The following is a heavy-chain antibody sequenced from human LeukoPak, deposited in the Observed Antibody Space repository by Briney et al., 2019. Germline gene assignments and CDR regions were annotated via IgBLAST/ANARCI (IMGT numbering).Heavy chain of an antibody. Sequence: SETLSLTCTVSGGSISGFYCSWIRQPSGKGLEWIGYIYYSGSTNYNPSLKSRVTISVDTSKNQFSLKLSSVTAADTAVYYCARTSLSGYYYYGMDVWGQGTTVTVSS. D-gene: IGHD1-14*01. J-gene: IGHJ6*02. CDR1: GGSISGFY. CDR3: ARTSLSGYYYYGMDV. CDR2: IYYSGST. V-gene: IGHV4-59*01.